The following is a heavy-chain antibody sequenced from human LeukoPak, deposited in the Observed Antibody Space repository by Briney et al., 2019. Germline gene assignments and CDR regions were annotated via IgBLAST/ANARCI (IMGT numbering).Heavy chain of an antibody. J-gene: IGHJ3*02. Sequence: PGGSLRLSCAASGFTFSSYAMSWVRQAPGKGLEWVSVIYSGGSTYYVDSVKGRFTISRDNSKNTLYLQMNSLRAEDTAVYYCASWTTVVTPHAFDIWGQGTMVTVSS. V-gene: IGHV3-53*01. CDR1: GFTFSSYA. CDR3: ASWTTVVTPHAFDI. D-gene: IGHD4-23*01. CDR2: IYSGGST.